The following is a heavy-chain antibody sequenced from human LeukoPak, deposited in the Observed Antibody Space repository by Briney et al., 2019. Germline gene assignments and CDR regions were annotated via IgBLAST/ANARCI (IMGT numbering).Heavy chain of an antibody. V-gene: IGHV3-30-3*01. CDR3: ARESYSSGWYGWFDP. CDR2: ISYDGSNK. CDR1: GFTFSSYA. D-gene: IGHD6-19*01. Sequence: PGGSLRLSCAASGFTFSSYAMHWVRQAPGKGLEWVAVISYDGSNKYYADSVKGRFTISRDNSKNTLYLQMNSLRAEGTAVYYCARESYSSGWYGWFDPWGQGTLVTVSS. J-gene: IGHJ5*02.